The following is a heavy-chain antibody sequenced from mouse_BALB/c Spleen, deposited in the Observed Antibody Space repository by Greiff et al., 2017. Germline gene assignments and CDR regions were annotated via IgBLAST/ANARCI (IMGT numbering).Heavy chain of an antibody. CDR1: GFTFSSYA. V-gene: IGHV5-6-5*01. D-gene: IGHD2-14*01. CDR2: ISSGGST. J-gene: IGHJ1*01. Sequence: EVKLEESGGGLVKPGGSLKLSCAASGFTFSSYAMSWVRQTPEKRLEWVASISSGGSTYYPDSVKGRFTISRDNARNILYLQMSSLKSEDTAMYYCARHRYDTWYFDVWGAGTTVTVSS. CDR3: ARHRYDTWYFDV.